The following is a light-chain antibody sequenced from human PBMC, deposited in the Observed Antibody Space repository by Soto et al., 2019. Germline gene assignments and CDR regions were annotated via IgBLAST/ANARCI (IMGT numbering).Light chain of an antibody. J-gene: IGKJ2*01. CDR2: NAS. V-gene: IGKV1-33*01. CDR1: RDISNF. CDR3: QQFDDLPYT. Sequence: DIQMTQSPSSLSASVGDRVTISCQASRDISNFLSWCQQKQGKAPKLLIFNASYLETGVPSRFSGSGSGTDFTFTISSLQPEDIATYYCQQFDDLPYTFGQGTKLDI.